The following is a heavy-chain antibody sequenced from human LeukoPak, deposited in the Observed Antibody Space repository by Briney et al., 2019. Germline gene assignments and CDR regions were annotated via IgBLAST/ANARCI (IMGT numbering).Heavy chain of an antibody. CDR2: INHSGST. D-gene: IGHD3-3*01. J-gene: IGHJ5*02. V-gene: IGHV4-38-2*02. Sequence: PSETLSLTCTVSGYSIRSGYYWGWIRQPPGKGLEWIGEINHSGSTNYNPSLKSRVTISVDTSKNQFSLKLSSVTAADTAVYYCARAFWSGYQNWFDPWGQGTLVTVSS. CDR3: ARAFWSGYQNWFDP. CDR1: GYSIRSGYY.